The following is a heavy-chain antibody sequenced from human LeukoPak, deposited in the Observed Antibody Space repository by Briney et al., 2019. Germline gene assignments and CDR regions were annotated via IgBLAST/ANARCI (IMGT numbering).Heavy chain of an antibody. CDR2: IYSGGST. J-gene: IGHJ5*02. CDR3: ARAPLVLQYRWWFDP. Sequence: GGSLRLSCAASGFTVSSNYMSWVRQAPGKGLEWVSVIYSGGSTYYADSVKGRFTISRDNAKNSLYLQMNSLRAEDTAVYHCARAPLVLQYRWWFDPWGQGTLVIVSS. D-gene: IGHD5-24*01. CDR1: GFTVSSNY. V-gene: IGHV3-66*01.